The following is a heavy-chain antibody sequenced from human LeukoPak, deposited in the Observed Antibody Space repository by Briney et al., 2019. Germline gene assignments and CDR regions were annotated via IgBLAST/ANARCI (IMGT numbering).Heavy chain of an antibody. CDR2: IYYSGST. V-gene: IGHV4-39*07. CDR3: VLYYYDPYGNYLDY. J-gene: IGHJ4*02. Sequence: PSETLSLTCTVSGGSISSSSYYWGWIRQPPGKGLEWIGSIYYSGSTYYNPSLKSRVTISVDTSKKHFSLNLNSVTAADTAVYYCVLYYYDPYGNYLDYWGQGTLVTVSS. CDR1: GGSISSSSYY. D-gene: IGHD3-22*01.